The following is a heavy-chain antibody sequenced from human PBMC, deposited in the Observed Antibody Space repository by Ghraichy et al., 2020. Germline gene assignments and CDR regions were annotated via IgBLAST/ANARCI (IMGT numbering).Heavy chain of an antibody. CDR3: AKDPMQWELLRDY. CDR1: GFTFSSYA. CDR2: ISGSGGST. Sequence: GGSLRLSCAASGFTFSSYAMSWVRQAPGKGLEWVSAISGSGGSTYYAESVKGRFTISRDNSKNTLYLQMNSLRAEDTAVYYCAKDPMQWELLRDYWGQGTLVTVSS. J-gene: IGHJ4*02. V-gene: IGHV3-23*01. D-gene: IGHD1-26*01.